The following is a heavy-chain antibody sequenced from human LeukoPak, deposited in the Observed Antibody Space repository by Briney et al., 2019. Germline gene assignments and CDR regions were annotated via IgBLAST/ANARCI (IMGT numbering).Heavy chain of an antibody. V-gene: IGHV1-69*13. Sequence: SVKVSFKASGGTFSSYAISWVRQAPGQGLEWMGGIIPIFGTANYAQKFQGRVTVTADESTSTAYMELSSLRSEDTAVYYCARVPSGSYRYYYYGMDVWGQGTTVTVSS. CDR1: GGTFSSYA. CDR3: ARVPSGSYRYYYYGMDV. D-gene: IGHD1-26*01. J-gene: IGHJ6*02. CDR2: IIPIFGTA.